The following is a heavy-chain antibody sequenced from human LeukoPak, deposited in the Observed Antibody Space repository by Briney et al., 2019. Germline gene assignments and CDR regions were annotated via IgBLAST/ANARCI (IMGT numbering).Heavy chain of an antibody. V-gene: IGHV3-74*01. CDR1: GFTFSSYW. D-gene: IGHD2-21*02. CDR3: ARGGASCGGDCLDY. J-gene: IGHJ4*02. Sequence: PGGSLRLSCAASGFTFSSYWMHWVRQAPGEGLVWVSRINSDGSSTSYADSVKGRFTISRDNAKNTLYLQMNSLRAEDTAVYYCARGGASCGGDCLDYWGQGTLVTVSS. CDR2: INSDGSST.